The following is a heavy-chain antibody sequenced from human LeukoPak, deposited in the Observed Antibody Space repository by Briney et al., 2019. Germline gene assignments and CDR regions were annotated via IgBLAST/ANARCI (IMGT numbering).Heavy chain of an antibody. CDR2: ISSSSSYI. Sequence: GGSLRLSCAASGFTFSSYSMNWVRQAPGKGLEWVSSISSSSSYIYYGDSVKGRFTIPRDNAKNSLYLQMNSLRAEDTALYYCAKDISRLYGSGSSLDYWGQGTLVTVSS. J-gene: IGHJ4*02. D-gene: IGHD3-10*01. V-gene: IGHV3-21*04. CDR3: AKDISRLYGSGSSLDY. CDR1: GFTFSSYS.